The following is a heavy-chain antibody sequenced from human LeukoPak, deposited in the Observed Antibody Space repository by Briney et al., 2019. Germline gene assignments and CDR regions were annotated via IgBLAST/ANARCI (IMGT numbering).Heavy chain of an antibody. V-gene: IGHV1-18*01. D-gene: IGHD5-12*01. CDR3: ARERYSGYDAEFDY. Sequence: ASVKVPCKASGYTFTSYGISWVRQAPGQGLEWMGWISAYNGNTNYAQKLQGRVTMTTDTSTSTAYMELRSLRSDDTAVYYCARERYSGYDAEFDYWGQRTLVTVSS. CDR1: GYTFTSYG. CDR2: ISAYNGNT. J-gene: IGHJ4*02.